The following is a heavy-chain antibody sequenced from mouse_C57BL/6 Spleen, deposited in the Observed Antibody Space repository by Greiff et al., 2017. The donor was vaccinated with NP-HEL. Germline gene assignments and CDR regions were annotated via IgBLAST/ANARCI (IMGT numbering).Heavy chain of an antibody. J-gene: IGHJ4*01. Sequence: ESGPGLVKPSQSLSLTCSVTGYSITSGYYWNWIRQFPGNKLEWMGYISYDGSNNYNPSLKNRISITRDTSKNQFFLKLNSVTTEDTATYYCAREKYDGGVYYWGQGTSVTVSS. CDR1: GYSITSGYY. V-gene: IGHV3-6*01. D-gene: IGHD2-14*01. CDR3: AREKYDGGVYY. CDR2: ISYDGSN.